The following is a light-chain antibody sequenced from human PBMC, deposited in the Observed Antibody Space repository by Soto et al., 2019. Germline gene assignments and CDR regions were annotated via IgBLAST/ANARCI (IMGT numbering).Light chain of an antibody. Sequence: EIVLTQSPATLSLSPGERATLSCRASQSVSSYLAWYQQKPGQAPRLLIYDASNRATGIPARFSGRGSGTDFTLTISILEPEDFAVYYCQQRSNWPPYTFGQGTKLAIK. CDR3: QQRSNWPPYT. CDR2: DAS. V-gene: IGKV3-11*01. CDR1: QSVSSY. J-gene: IGKJ2*01.